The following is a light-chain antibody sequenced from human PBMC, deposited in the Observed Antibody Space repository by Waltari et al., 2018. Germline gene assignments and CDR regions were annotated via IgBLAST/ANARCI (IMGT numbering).Light chain of an antibody. J-gene: IGLJ2*01. Sequence: QSVLTQPPSASGTPGQRVPISCSGSSSNIGRQTVNWYQQVPGTAPKLLIYGNDQRPSGVPDRFSGSKSGTSASLTVSELQAEDEADYYCSSYAGSNGVLFGGGTKVTVL. CDR3: SSYAGSNGVL. V-gene: IGLV1-44*01. CDR1: SSNIGRQT. CDR2: GND.